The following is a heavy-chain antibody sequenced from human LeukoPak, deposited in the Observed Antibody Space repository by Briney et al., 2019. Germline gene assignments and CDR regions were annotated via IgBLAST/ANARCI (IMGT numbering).Heavy chain of an antibody. CDR3: AKDSPMDYYYYYMDV. J-gene: IGHJ6*03. D-gene: IGHD3-10*01. CDR2: ISGSGGST. V-gene: IGHV3-23*01. Sequence: GGSLRLSCAASGFTFSSYAMSWVRQAPGKGLEWVSAISGSGGSTYYADSVKGRFTISRDNPKNTLYLQMNSLRAEDTAVYYCAKDSPMDYYYYYMDVWGKGTTVTVSS. CDR1: GFTFSSYA.